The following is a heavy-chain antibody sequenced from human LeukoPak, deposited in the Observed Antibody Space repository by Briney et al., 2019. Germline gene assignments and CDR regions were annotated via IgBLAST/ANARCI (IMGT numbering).Heavy chain of an antibody. CDR2: ISGSGGST. V-gene: IGHV3-23*01. CDR3: AKDTWEAGYSSSWYGDAFDI. D-gene: IGHD6-13*01. J-gene: IGHJ3*02. CDR1: GFTVTNTY. Sequence: GGSLRLSCATLGFTVTNTYVSWVRQAPGKGLEWVSAISGSGGSTYYADSVKGRFTISRDNSKNTLYLQMNSLRAEDTAVYYCAKDTWEAGYSSSWYGDAFDIWGQGTMVTVSS.